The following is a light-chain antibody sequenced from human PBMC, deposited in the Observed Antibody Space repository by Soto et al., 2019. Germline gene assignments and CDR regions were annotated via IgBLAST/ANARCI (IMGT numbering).Light chain of an antibody. J-gene: IGLJ2*01. V-gene: IGLV1-44*01. CDR3: AAWDDSLNGVV. CDR1: SSNIGSNT. Sequence: VLTQPPSASGTPGRRVTISCSGSSSNIGSNTVNWYQQLPGTAPKLLIYSNNQRPSGVPDRFSGSKSGTSASLAISGLQSEDEADYYCAAWDDSLNGVVFGGGTKLTVL. CDR2: SNN.